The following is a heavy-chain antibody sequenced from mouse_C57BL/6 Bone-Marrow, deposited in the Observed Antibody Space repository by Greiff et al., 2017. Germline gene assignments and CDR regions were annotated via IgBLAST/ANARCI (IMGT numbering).Heavy chain of an antibody. J-gene: IGHJ1*03. Sequence: EVKLVESGGGLVQPGGSLKLSCAASGFTFSDYYMYWVRQTPEKRLEWVAYISNGGGSTYYPDTVKGRFTISRDNAKNTLYLHMSRLKSEDTAMYYCARRGSYWYFDVCGTGTTVTVSS. CDR1: GFTFSDYY. CDR3: ARRGSYWYFDV. CDR2: ISNGGGST. V-gene: IGHV5-12*01.